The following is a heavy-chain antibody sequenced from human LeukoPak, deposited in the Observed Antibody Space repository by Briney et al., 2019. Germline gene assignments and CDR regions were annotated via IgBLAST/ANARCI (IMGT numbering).Heavy chain of an antibody. D-gene: IGHD3-22*01. V-gene: IGHV4-61*02. Sequence: PSETLPLTCRVCRCILSGWDYDWSWMPQSTGKGLEWIRRNYGGVSSQRNPSHQYNHSLKSRLTISADTSRNQFSMNLNSVTAADTAIYYCARDRREGGMRVSSFQFWGRGIPVTVSS. CDR1: RCILSGWDYD. J-gene: IGHJ4*02. CDR2: NYGGVSS. CDR3: ARDRREGGMRVSSFQF.